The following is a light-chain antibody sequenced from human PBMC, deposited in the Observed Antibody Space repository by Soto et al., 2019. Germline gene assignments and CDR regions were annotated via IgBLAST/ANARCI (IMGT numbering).Light chain of an antibody. Sequence: EIVITQSPATLSVSPGERATLSCRASQSVSSNLAWYQQKPGQAPRLLIYGASTRATGIPARFSGSGSGTEFTVTISSLQSDDFAVVCCQQYNNWPPWTFGQGTRV. CDR3: QQYNNWPPWT. J-gene: IGKJ1*01. CDR2: GAS. V-gene: IGKV3-15*01. CDR1: QSVSSN.